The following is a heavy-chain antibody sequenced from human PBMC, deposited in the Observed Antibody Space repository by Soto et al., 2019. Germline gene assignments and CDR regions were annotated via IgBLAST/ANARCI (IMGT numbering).Heavy chain of an antibody. J-gene: IGHJ4*02. D-gene: IGHD1-26*01. CDR1: GGSITGYH. V-gene: IGHV4-4*07. Sequence: NPSETLSLTCTVSGGSITGYHWSWIRQPAGEGLEWIGRIYSSGSTKYNPSLKSRVTMSVDTSKNQFSLNLISVTAADTAVYYCARSGGSFNLDFWGLGTLVTVSS. CDR2: IYSSGST. CDR3: ARSGGSFNLDF.